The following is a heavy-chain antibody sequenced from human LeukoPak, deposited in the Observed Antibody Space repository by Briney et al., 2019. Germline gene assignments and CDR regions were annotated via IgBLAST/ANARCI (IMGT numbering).Heavy chain of an antibody. V-gene: IGHV3-11*06. Sequence: GGSLRFSCAASGFTFSDYYMSWIRQAPGKGLEWVSYISSSSSYTNYADSVKGRFTISRDNAKNSLYLQMNSLRAEDTAVYYCARGYCSSTSCYRGGAAFDIWGQGTMVTVSS. CDR2: ISSSSSYT. D-gene: IGHD2-2*01. J-gene: IGHJ3*02. CDR3: ARGYCSSTSCYRGGAAFDI. CDR1: GFTFSDYY.